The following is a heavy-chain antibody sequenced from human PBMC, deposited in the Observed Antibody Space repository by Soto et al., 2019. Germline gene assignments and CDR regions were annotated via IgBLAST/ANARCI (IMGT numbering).Heavy chain of an antibody. CDR1: GGSINKYY. D-gene: IGHD3-10*01. CDR3: ARHGVINLWFGP. J-gene: IGHJ5*02. V-gene: IGHV4-59*08. Sequence: QVQLQESGPGLLKVSETLSLTCTVSGGSINKYYWSWIRQSPGKGLEWIGYIYHNGSTNCNPSLTSPITMLEDTSNNQVSPKVRAVTAADTAIYSCARHGVINLWFGPWGQGTLVTVSS. CDR2: IYHNGST.